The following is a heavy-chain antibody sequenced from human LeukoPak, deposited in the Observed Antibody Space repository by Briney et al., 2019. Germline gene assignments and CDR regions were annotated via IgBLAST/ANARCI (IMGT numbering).Heavy chain of an antibody. CDR1: GASVSSSSYF. J-gene: IGHJ4*02. V-gene: IGHV4-39*07. D-gene: IGHD2-21*02. CDR2: KSYSGSA. Sequence: SETPSLTCDVSGASVSSSSYFWAWIRQPPGKSLEWLGSKSYSGSAHYHPSLKSRDIISAYASMNQFSLKVRSVTAADTAIYYCARVQNGGDSVVAYYFDYWGRGTLVTVSS. CDR3: ARVQNGGDSVVAYYFDY.